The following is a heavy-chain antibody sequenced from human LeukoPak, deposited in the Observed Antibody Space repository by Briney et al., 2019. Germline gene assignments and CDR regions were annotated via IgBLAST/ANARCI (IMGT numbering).Heavy chain of an antibody. D-gene: IGHD6-19*01. Sequence: ASVKVSCKVSGYTLTELSMHWVRQAPGKGLEWIGGFDPEDGETIYAQKFQGRVTITADESTNTAYMELSSLRSEDTAVYHCASRSSGWYEGLDYWGQGTLVTVSS. CDR3: ASRSSGWYEGLDY. CDR2: FDPEDGET. CDR1: GYTLTELS. J-gene: IGHJ4*02. V-gene: IGHV1-24*01.